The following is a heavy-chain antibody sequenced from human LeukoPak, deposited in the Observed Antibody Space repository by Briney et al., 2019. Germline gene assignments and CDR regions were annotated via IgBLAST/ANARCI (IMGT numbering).Heavy chain of an antibody. CDR2: INSDGRST. J-gene: IGHJ4*02. CDR1: GFTFSSYA. Sequence: GGSLRLSCAASGFTFSSYAMSWVRQAPGKGLVWVSRINSDGRSTSYADSVKGRFTISRDNDKNTLYLQMNSLRAEDTAVYYCARDQLYCTGGYCYKDYWGQGTLVTVSS. V-gene: IGHV3-74*01. D-gene: IGHD2-8*02. CDR3: ARDQLYCTGGYCYKDY.